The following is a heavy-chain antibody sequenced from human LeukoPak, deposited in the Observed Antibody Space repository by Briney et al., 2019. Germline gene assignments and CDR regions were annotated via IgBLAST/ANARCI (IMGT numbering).Heavy chain of an antibody. Sequence: PSETLSLTCTVSGGSISSNSYYWGWIRQPPGKGLQWIGYIFYSGSTNYNPSLKSRVTISVDTSKNQFSLKLSSVTAADTAVYYCARKYDFWSGYYDYWGQGTLVTVSS. J-gene: IGHJ4*02. D-gene: IGHD3-3*01. CDR3: ARKYDFWSGYYDY. V-gene: IGHV4-61*05. CDR2: IFYSGST. CDR1: GGSISSNSYY.